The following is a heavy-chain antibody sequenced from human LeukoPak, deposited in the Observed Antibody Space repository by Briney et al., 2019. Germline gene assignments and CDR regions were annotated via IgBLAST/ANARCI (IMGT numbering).Heavy chain of an antibody. J-gene: IGHJ6*02. Sequence: SETLSLTCTVYSRSISSYYWSWIRQPPGKGLEWIWYIYYSGSTNYNPSLKSRVTISVDTSKNQFSLKLSSVTAADTAVYYCARLPYYYGMDVWGQGTTVTVSS. CDR2: IYYSGST. CDR1: SRSISSYY. CDR3: ARLPYYYGMDV. V-gene: IGHV4-59*08.